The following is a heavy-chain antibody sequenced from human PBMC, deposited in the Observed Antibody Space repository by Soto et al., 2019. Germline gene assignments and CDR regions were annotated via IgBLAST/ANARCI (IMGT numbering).Heavy chain of an antibody. CDR2: IYYRGNT. J-gene: IGHJ4*02. D-gene: IGHD3-22*01. Sequence: SETLSLTCTVSGGSVSSGDYYWSWIRQPPGKGLEWIAYIYYRGNTYYNPSLKSRVTMSVDTSKNQFSLKLTSVTAADTAVYYCARVTYYFDTSGETRDSWGQGTLVTVSS. CDR3: ARVTYYFDTSGETRDS. CDR1: GGSVSSGDYY. V-gene: IGHV4-30-4*01.